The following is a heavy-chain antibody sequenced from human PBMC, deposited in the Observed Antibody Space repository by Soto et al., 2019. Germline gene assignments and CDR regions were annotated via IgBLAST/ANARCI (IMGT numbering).Heavy chain of an antibody. Sequence: QVQLVQSGGEVRKPGASVKVSCKTSGYTFTNNGINWVRQAPGQGLEWMGWISGYNANTKYAQKFQGRVTLTTDTLPSTAFMELRSLRSADTAVFYCARGSTHYNMDVWGQGTTVTVSS. D-gene: IGHD1-1*01. CDR1: GYTFTNNG. V-gene: IGHV1-18*04. J-gene: IGHJ6*02. CDR2: ISGYNANT. CDR3: ARGSTHYNMDV.